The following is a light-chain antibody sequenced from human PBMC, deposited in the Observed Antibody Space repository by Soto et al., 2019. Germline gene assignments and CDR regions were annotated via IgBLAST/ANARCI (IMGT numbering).Light chain of an antibody. CDR1: QSVSSY. CDR2: DAS. V-gene: IGKV3-11*01. CDR3: QQRSNWPST. Sequence: EIVLTQSPATLSLSPGERAALSCRASQSVSSYLSWYQQKPGQAPRLLIYDASRRATGIPARFSGSGSGTDFTLTIRSLEPEDFAVYFCQQRSNWPSTFGGGTKVEI. J-gene: IGKJ4*01.